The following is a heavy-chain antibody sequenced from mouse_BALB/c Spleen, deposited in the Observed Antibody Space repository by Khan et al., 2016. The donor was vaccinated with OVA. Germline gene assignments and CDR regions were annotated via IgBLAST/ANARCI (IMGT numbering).Heavy chain of an antibody. J-gene: IGHJ2*01. Sequence: QIQLVQSGPELKKPGETVKISCKASGYTFTDYSMHWVKQAPGKGLKWMGWINTETGEPTYADDFKGRFAFSLETSASTAYLQINNLKNEDTATDFCARDRYYYFDYWDQGTTRTVSS. CDR3: ARDRYYYFDY. V-gene: IGHV9-2-1*01. D-gene: IGHD2-14*01. CDR1: GYTFTDYS. CDR2: INTETGEP.